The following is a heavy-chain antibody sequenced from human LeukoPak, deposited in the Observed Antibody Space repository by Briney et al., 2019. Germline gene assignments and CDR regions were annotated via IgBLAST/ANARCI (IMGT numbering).Heavy chain of an antibody. CDR1: GFTFSSYA. V-gene: IGHV3-21*01. J-gene: IGHJ4*02. CDR2: ISSSSSYI. D-gene: IGHD5-18*01. CDR3: ARDFEYSYGYSDY. Sequence: PGGSLRLSCAASGFTFSSYAMSWVRQAPGKGLEWVSSISSSSSYIYYADSVKGRFTISRDNAKNSLYLQMNSLRAEDTAVYYCARDFEYSYGYSDYWGQGTLVTVSS.